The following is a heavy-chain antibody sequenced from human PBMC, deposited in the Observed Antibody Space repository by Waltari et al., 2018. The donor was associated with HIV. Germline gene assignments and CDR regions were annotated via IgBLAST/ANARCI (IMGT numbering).Heavy chain of an antibody. J-gene: IGHJ4*02. D-gene: IGHD2-2*03. Sequence: QIQLQESGPGLVKSSETLSLTCSVPSDSMTFYSWTWIRQSPGKGLEWIGVIYPSGRADYNPSRESRVSMSTDRSSNQFSLSLTSVTTADTAEYYCARGQIGFAFYDYWGQGILVTVSP. CDR2: IYPSGRA. V-gene: IGHV4-59*01. CDR1: SDSMTFYS. CDR3: ARGQIGFAFYDY.